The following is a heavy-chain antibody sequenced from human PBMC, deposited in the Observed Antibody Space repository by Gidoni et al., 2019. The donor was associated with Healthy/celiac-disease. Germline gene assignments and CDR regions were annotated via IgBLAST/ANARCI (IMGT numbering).Heavy chain of an antibody. Sequence: QVQLQESGPGLVKPSGTLSLTCAVSGGSISSSNWWSWVRQPPGKGLEWIGEIYHSGSTNYNPSLKSRGTISVDKSKNQFSLKLSSVTAADTAVYYCARQVQFRLGPSRYGMDVWGQGTTVTVSS. CDR1: GGSISSSNW. CDR2: IYHSGST. J-gene: IGHJ6*02. CDR3: ARQVQFRLGPSRYGMDV. D-gene: IGHD3-16*01. V-gene: IGHV4-4*02.